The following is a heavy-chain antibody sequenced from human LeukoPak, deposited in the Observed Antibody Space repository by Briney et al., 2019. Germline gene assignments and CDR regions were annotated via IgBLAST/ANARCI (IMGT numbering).Heavy chain of an antibody. J-gene: IGHJ4*02. CDR2: ISSSSDTI. V-gene: IGHV3-48*04. CDR1: GFTFSTSG. Sequence: GGSLRLSCTGSGFTFSTSGMNWVRQAPGRGLGWISYISSSSDTIVYADSVKGRFTSSRDNAKNSLYLQMNSLRVEDTAVYYCASPLGDSVFYWGQGTLVTVSS. CDR3: ASPLGDSVFY. D-gene: IGHD4-17*01.